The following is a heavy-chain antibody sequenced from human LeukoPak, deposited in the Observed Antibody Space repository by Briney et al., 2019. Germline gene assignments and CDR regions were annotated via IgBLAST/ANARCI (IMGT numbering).Heavy chain of an antibody. Sequence: SETLSLTCAVYGGSFSGYYWSWIRQPPGKGLEWIGEIHHSGSTNYNPSLESRVTISVDTFKNQFSLKLSSVTAADTAVYYCARNYDLWGQGTLVTVSS. D-gene: IGHD5-24*01. CDR1: GGSFSGYY. V-gene: IGHV4-34*01. CDR2: IHHSGST. CDR3: ARNYDL. J-gene: IGHJ5*02.